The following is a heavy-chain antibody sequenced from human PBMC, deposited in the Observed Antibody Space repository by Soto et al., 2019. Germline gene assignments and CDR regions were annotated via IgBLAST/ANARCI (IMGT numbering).Heavy chain of an antibody. J-gene: IGHJ5*02. CDR3: ARAYRPGSYYTWFDL. Sequence: ASVKVSCKASGYTFTSHDINLVRQATGQGLEWMGWMNPNSGNTGYAQKFQGRVTMTRDTSLTTAYMELSSLRSEDTAVFYCARAYRPGSYYTWFDLWGQGTLVTVSS. V-gene: IGHV1-8*01. CDR2: MNPNSGNT. D-gene: IGHD3-10*01. CDR1: GYTFTSHD.